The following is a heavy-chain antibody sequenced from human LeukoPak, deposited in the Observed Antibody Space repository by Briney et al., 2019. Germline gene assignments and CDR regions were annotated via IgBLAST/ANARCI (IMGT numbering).Heavy chain of an antibody. J-gene: IGHJ6*02. D-gene: IGHD5-18*01. Sequence: PSETLSLTCTVSGGSISSYYWSWIRQPPGKGLEWIGYIYYSGSTNYNPSLKSRVTISVDTSKNQFSLKLSSVTAADTAVYYCARHGGYSYAYGMDVWGQGTTVTVSS. CDR2: IYYSGST. CDR1: GGSISSYY. CDR3: ARHGGYSYAYGMDV. V-gene: IGHV4-59*08.